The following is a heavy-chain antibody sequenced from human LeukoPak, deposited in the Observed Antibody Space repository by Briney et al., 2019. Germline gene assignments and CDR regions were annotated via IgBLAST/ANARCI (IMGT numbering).Heavy chain of an antibody. CDR3: AREKRGSTSSIRYFDY. V-gene: IGHV3-48*04. D-gene: IGHD2-2*01. CDR2: ISSSSSTI. J-gene: IGHJ4*02. Sequence: PGGSLRLSCAASGFTFSSYSMNWVRQAPGKGLEWVSYISSSSSTIYYADSVKGRFTISRDNAKNSLYLQMNSLRAEDTAVYYCAREKRGSTSSIRYFDYWAREPWSPSPQ. CDR1: GFTFSSYS.